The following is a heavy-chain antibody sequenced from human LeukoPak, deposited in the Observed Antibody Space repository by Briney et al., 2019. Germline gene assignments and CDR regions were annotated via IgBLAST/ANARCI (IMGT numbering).Heavy chain of an antibody. J-gene: IGHJ4*02. D-gene: IGHD3-22*01. Sequence: ASVKVSCKASGYTFTNYGISWVRQAPGQGLEWMGWISAYNGNTNYAQKLQGRVTMTTDTSTSTAYMELRSLRSDDTAVYYCARDRGITMIVVGLFGCWGQGTLVTVSS. CDR3: ARDRGITMIVVGLFGC. CDR1: GYTFTNYG. CDR2: ISAYNGNT. V-gene: IGHV1-18*01.